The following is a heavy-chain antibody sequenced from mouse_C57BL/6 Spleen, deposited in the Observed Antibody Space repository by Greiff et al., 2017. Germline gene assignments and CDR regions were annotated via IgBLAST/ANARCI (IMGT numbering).Heavy chain of an antibody. V-gene: IGHV3-6*01. J-gene: IGHJ4*01. CDR2: ISYDGSN. D-gene: IGHD2-4*01. CDR3: ARDYDYDEGDYYAMDY. Sequence: EVQRVESGPGLVKPSQSLSLTCSVTGYSITSGYYWNWIRQFPGNKLEWMGYISYDGSNNYNPSLKNRISITRDTSKNQFFLKLNSVTTEDTATYYCARDYDYDEGDYYAMDYWGQGTSVTVSS. CDR1: GYSITSGYY.